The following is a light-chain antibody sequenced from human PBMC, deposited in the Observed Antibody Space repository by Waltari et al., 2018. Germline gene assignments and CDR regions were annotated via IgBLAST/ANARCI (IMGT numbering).Light chain of an antibody. CDR3: QQCYSTPYT. J-gene: IGKJ2*01. Sequence: DIVMTQSPDSLAVSLGERVTLHSRSSQNLLYNSDKKNYLAWFHQKPGQPPKLLIYWASTRESGVPDRFSGSGSGTEFTLTISSLQAADVAVYYCQQCYSTPYTFGQGTKLEIK. CDR2: WAS. V-gene: IGKV4-1*01. CDR1: QNLLYNSDKKNY.